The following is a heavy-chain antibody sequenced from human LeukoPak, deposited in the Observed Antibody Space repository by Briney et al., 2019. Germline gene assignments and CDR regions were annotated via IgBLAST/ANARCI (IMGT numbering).Heavy chain of an antibody. CDR3: SRERELLDYFDY. Sequence: GGSLRLSCAASGFTFSSYAMSWVRQAPGKGLEWVSAISGSGGSTYYADSVKGRFTISRDNAKNSLYLQMNSLRAEDTAVYYCSRERELLDYFDYWGQGTLVTVSS. CDR2: ISGSGGST. V-gene: IGHV3-23*01. CDR1: GFTFSSYA. J-gene: IGHJ4*02. D-gene: IGHD1-26*01.